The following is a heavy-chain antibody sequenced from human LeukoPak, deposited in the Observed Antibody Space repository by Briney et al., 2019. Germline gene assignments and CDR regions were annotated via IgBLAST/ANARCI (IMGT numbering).Heavy chain of an antibody. D-gene: IGHD2-2*01. CDR1: GYSFTSYW. V-gene: IGHV5-51*01. J-gene: IGHJ6*02. CDR2: IYPGDSDT. Sequence: GESLKISCKGSGYSFTSYWIGWVRQMPGKGLEWMGIIYPGDSDTRYSPSFQGQVTISADKSISTAYLQWSSLKASDTATYYCARQLGSNCSSTSCYLPTASYYYYGMDVWGQGTTVTVSS. CDR3: ARQLGSNCSSTSCYLPTASYYYYGMDV.